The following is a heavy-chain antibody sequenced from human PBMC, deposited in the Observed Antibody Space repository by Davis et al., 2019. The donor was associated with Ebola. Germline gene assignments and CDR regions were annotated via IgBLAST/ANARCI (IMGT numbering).Heavy chain of an antibody. V-gene: IGHV1-46*03. D-gene: IGHD5-12*01. CDR1: RYTFSNYY. Sequence: ASVKVSCKTSRYTFSNYYLHWVRQVPGQGLEWMGMNNPNAGRTIYAQKFQGRVTVTRDTSTTTVYMDLSSLRSEDTALYYFTTPGGEDSGYEVFDIWGQGTMVTVSS. CDR2: NNPNAGRT. J-gene: IGHJ3*02. CDR3: TTPGGEDSGYEVFDI.